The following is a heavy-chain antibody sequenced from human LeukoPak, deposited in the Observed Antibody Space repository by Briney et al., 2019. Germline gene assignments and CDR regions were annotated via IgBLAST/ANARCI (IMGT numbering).Heavy chain of an antibody. CDR3: ARDQEGFDY. CDR2: IYPRDGST. V-gene: IGHV1-46*01. Sequence: ASVKVSCKASGYSVTNNYIHWVRQAPGQGREWMGMIYPRDGSTSYAQRFQDRVTVTRDTSTSTVHMELSGLRAEDTALYYCARDQEGFDYWGQGTLVTVSS. J-gene: IGHJ4*02. CDR1: GYSVTNNY.